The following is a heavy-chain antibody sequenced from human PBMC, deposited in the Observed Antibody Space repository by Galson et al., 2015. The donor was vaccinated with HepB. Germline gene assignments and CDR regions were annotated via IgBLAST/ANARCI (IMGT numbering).Heavy chain of an antibody. V-gene: IGHV3-30*18. CDR1: GFTFDDYA. CDR3: AKDLGSTSSYGMDV. J-gene: IGHJ6*02. D-gene: IGHD2-2*01. CDR2: ISYDGSNK. Sequence: SLRLSCAASGFTFDDYAMHWVRQAPGKGLEWVAVISYDGSNKYYADSVKGRFTISRDNSKNTLYLQMNSLRAEDTAVYYCAKDLGSTSSYGMDVWGQGTTVTVSS.